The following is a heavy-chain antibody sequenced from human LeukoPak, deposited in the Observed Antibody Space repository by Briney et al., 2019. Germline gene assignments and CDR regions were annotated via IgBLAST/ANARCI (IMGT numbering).Heavy chain of an antibody. D-gene: IGHD2-8*01. CDR2: INPNSGGT. CDR3: AREKSGVMVYATINWFDP. Sequence: ASVKVSCKASGYTFTGYYMHWVRQAPGQGLEWMGWINPNSGGTNYAQKFQGRVTMTRDTSISTAYMELSRLRSDDTAVYYCAREKSGVMVYATINWFDPWGQGTLVTVSS. V-gene: IGHV1-2*02. CDR1: GYTFTGYY. J-gene: IGHJ5*02.